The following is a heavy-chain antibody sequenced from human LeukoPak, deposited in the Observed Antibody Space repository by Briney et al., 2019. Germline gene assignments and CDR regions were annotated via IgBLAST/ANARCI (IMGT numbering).Heavy chain of an antibody. CDR1: GFTFSSYG. CDR3: ARDQGYSYGFDY. J-gene: IGHJ4*02. V-gene: IGHV3-30*03. Sequence: GGSLRLSCAASGFTFSSYGMHWVRQAPGKGLEWVAVISYDGSNKYYADSVKGRSTISRDNSKNTLYLQMNSLRAEDTAVYYCARDQGYSYGFDYWGQGTLVTVSS. D-gene: IGHD5-18*01. CDR2: ISYDGSNK.